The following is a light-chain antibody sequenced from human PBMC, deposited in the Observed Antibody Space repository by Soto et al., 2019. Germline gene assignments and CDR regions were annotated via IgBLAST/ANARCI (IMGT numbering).Light chain of an antibody. V-gene: IGKV3-20*01. CDR1: QSVSSSY. CDR2: GAS. CDR3: QQYGSSPWT. Sequence: EIVLTQSPGTLSLSPGERATLSCRASQSVSSSYLAWYQQKPGQAPRLLIYGASSRATGIPDRFSGSGSGTDFTLTNSCLEPEDFAVYYCQQYGSSPWTFGQGTKVAIK. J-gene: IGKJ1*01.